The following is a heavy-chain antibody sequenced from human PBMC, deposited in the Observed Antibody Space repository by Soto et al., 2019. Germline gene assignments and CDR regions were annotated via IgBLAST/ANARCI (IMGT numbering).Heavy chain of an antibody. D-gene: IGHD4-17*01. CDR1: GGSISSGGYY. V-gene: IGHV4-31*03. Sequence: SETLSLTCTVSGGSISSGGYYWSWIRQHPGKGLEWIGYIYYSGSTYYNPSLKSRVTISVDTSKNQFSLKLSSVTAADTAVYYCARGDHDYGDYVGEDAFDIWGQGTMVTVSS. J-gene: IGHJ3*02. CDR3: ARGDHDYGDYVGEDAFDI. CDR2: IYYSGST.